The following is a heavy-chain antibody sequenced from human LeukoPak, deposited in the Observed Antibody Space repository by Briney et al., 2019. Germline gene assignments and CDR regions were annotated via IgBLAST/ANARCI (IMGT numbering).Heavy chain of an antibody. CDR1: GGSFTGHY. CDR2: ISLSGLT. D-gene: IGHD1-26*01. V-gene: IGHV4-34*01. Sequence: SETLSLTCAVYGGSFTGHYWSWVRQPPGQGLEWIGEISLSGLTNYNPSLKSRVTMSLDKSKNHLSLNLTSVTAADTAVYYCSRESGAFCPFGYWGQGTLVTVSS. J-gene: IGHJ4*02. CDR3: SRESGAFCPFGY.